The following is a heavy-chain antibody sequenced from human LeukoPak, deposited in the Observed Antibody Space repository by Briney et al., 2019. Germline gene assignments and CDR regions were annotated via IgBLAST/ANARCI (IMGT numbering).Heavy chain of an antibody. CDR3: AKDGTHRRVGATGHYFDY. J-gene: IGHJ4*02. Sequence: GGSLRLSCAASGFTFSSYGMHGVRQAPGKGLEWVAVISYEGSNKYYADSVKGRFTISRDNSKNTLYLQMNSLRAEDTAVYYCAKDGTHRRVGATGHYFDYWGQGTLVTVSS. D-gene: IGHD1-26*01. CDR2: ISYEGSNK. CDR1: GFTFSSYG. V-gene: IGHV3-30*18.